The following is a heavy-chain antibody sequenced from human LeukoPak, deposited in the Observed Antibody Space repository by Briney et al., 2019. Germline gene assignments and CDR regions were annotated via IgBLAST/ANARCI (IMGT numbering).Heavy chain of an antibody. Sequence: SETLSLTCTVSGGSISSYYWSWIRQPPGKGLEWIGYTYYSGSTNYNPSLKSRVTISVDTSKNQFSLKLSSVTAADTAVYYCARHRDGYNWSDAFDIWGQGTMVTVSS. J-gene: IGHJ3*02. D-gene: IGHD5-12*01. CDR1: GGSISSYY. CDR2: TYYSGST. CDR3: ARHRDGYNWSDAFDI. V-gene: IGHV4-59*08.